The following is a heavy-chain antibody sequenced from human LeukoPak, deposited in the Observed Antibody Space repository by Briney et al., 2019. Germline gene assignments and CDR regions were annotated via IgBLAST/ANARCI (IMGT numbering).Heavy chain of an antibody. CDR2: FDPEDGET. J-gene: IGHJ6*03. CDR3: ATPGRRYYYYSMDV. Sequence: GASVKVSCKVSGYTLTELSMHWVRQAPGKGLEWMGGFDPEDGETIYAQKFQGRVTMTEDTSTDTAYMELSSLRSEDTAVYYCATPGRRYYYYSMDVWGKGTTVTVFS. V-gene: IGHV1-24*01. CDR1: GYTLTELS.